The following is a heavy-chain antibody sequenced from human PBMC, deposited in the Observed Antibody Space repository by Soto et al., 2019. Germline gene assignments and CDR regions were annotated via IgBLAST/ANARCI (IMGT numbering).Heavy chain of an antibody. CDR3: AKDILRWCSGGSCPVDY. CDR2: ISWNSGSI. V-gene: IGHV3-9*01. J-gene: IGHJ4*02. Sequence: EVLLVESGGGLVQPGRSLRLSCAASGFTFDDYAMHWVRQAPGKGLEWVSGISWNSGSIGYADSVKGRFTISRDNAKNSLYLQMNSLRAEDTALYYCAKDILRWCSGGSCPVDYWGQGTLVTVSS. D-gene: IGHD2-15*01. CDR1: GFTFDDYA.